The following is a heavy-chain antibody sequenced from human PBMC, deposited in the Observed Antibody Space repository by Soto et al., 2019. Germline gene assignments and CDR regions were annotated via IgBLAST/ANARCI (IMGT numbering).Heavy chain of an antibody. V-gene: IGHV3-23*01. CDR3: AKNPSSGPPGMDV. D-gene: IGHD3-22*01. Sequence: LRLSCVASVFTFSGYAMSWVRHAPGKGLQWVSAIRDTGGYTYYADSVKGRFTISRDNSKNTLYLQMNSLRAEDTAVYYCAKNPSSGPPGMDVWGQGTTVTVSS. J-gene: IGHJ6*02. CDR2: IRDTGGYT. CDR1: VFTFSGYA.